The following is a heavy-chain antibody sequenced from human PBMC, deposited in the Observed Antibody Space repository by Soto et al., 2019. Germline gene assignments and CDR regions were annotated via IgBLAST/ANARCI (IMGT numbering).Heavy chain of an antibody. CDR3: ARGWPAGTDVFDI. Sequence: SETLSLTCTVSGGSISSYYWSWIRQPPVKGLEWIGYIYYSGSTDYSPSLKSRVTMSVDTSKNQFSLRLRSVTAADTAVYYCARGWPAGTDVFDIWGQGTMVPVSS. D-gene: IGHD6-13*01. CDR2: IYYSGST. J-gene: IGHJ3*02. CDR1: GGSISSYY. V-gene: IGHV4-59*01.